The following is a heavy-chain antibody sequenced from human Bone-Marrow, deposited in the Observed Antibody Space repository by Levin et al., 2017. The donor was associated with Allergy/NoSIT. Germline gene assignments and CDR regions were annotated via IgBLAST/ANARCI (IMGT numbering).Heavy chain of an antibody. CDR1: GFTFSSYS. CDR3: ARDGGRHYYDSSRDAFDI. J-gene: IGHJ3*02. CDR2: ISSSSSTI. Sequence: GESLKISCAASGFTFSSYSMNWVRQAPGKGLEWVSYISSSSSTIYYADSVKGRFTISRDNAKNSLYLQMNSLRAEDTAVYYCARDGGRHYYDSSRDAFDIWGQGTMVTVSS. V-gene: IGHV3-48*01. D-gene: IGHD3-22*01.